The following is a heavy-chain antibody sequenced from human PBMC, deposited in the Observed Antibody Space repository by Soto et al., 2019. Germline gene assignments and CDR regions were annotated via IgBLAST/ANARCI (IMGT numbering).Heavy chain of an antibody. CDR1: GFTFSSYG. CDR3: AKATATGGGAFDI. Sequence: GSLRLSCAASGFTFSSYGMHWVRQAPGKGLEWVAVISYDGSNKYYADSVKGRFTISRDNSKNTLYLQMNSLTAGDTAVYYCAKATATGGGAFDICGQGTMVTVSS. V-gene: IGHV3-30*18. D-gene: IGHD2-8*02. J-gene: IGHJ3*02. CDR2: ISYDGSNK.